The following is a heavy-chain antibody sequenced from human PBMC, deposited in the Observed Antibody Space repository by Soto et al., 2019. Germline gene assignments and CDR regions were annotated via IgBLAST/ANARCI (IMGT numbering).Heavy chain of an antibody. J-gene: IGHJ4*02. CDR3: ASERGGYRDY. CDR2: MNPNSGNT. Sequence: QVPLVQSGAEVKKPGASVKVSCKASGYTFTSYDINWVRQATGQGLEWMGWMNPNSGNTGYAQTCQGRVTMTRTTSICRAYMELSSLRSEDTAVYYCASERGGYRDYWGQGTLVTVSS. CDR1: GYTFTSYD. D-gene: IGHD5-12*01. V-gene: IGHV1-8*01.